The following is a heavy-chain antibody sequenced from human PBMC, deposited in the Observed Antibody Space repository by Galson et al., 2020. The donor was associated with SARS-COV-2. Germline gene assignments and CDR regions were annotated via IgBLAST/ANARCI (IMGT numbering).Heavy chain of an antibody. CDR3: ARGTANYYGVSSAYLN. V-gene: IGHV4-31*03. CDR2: IYNTGSA. J-gene: IGHJ4*02. Sequence: ETSETLSLTCIVSGASISSGGFYWSWIRQQGKGLEWIGYIYNTGSAYYNPPLQSRVTISVETSKNQFSLNLSSVTAADTVVYYCARGTANYYGVSSAYLNWGQGTMVTVSS. D-gene: IGHD3-22*01. CDR1: GASISSGGFY.